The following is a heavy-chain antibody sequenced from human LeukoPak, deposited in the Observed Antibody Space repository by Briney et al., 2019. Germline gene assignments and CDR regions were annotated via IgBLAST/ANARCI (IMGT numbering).Heavy chain of an antibody. CDR2: MSNSGHT. CDR1: GDSVSSGNYY. J-gene: IGHJ4*02. Sequence: SETLSLTCTVSGDSVSSGNYYWSWIRQPPGKGLEWIGFMSNSGHTDSTPSLKSRVTISLDTSKNQFSLKLNSVTAADTAVYYCARVSAAGTGPDSWGQGTLVTVSA. V-gene: IGHV4-61*01. CDR3: ARVSAAGTGPDS. D-gene: IGHD6-13*01.